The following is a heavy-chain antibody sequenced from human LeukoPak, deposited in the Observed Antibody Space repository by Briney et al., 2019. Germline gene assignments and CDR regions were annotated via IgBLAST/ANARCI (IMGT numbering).Heavy chain of an antibody. CDR3: ARDWDWTYYYDSTRAFDI. V-gene: IGHV4-4*07. J-gene: IGHJ3*02. Sequence: SETLSLTCTVSGGSISSYYWSWIRQPAGKGLEWIGRIYTSGSTNYNPSLKSRVTMSVDTSKNQFSLKLSSVTAADTAVYYCARDWDWTYYYDSTRAFDIWGQGTMVTVSS. CDR1: GGSISSYY. CDR2: IYTSGST. D-gene: IGHD3-22*01.